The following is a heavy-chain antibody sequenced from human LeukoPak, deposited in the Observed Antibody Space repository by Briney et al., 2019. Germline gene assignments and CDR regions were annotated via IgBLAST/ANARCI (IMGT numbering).Heavy chain of an antibody. CDR1: GFTFSGSA. CDR3: TRHSDAYCSRANCYVDNFYGLDV. V-gene: IGHV3-73*01. CDR2: IRSRANSYVT. D-gene: IGHD2-2*01. Sequence: HPGGSLKLSCAASGFTFSGSAMHWVRQASGKGLEWVGHIRSRANSYVTAYAASVTGRFIISRDDSGNTAYLQMNSLKTEDTAVYYCTRHSDAYCSRANCYVDNFYGLDVWGQGTTVTVSS. J-gene: IGHJ6*02.